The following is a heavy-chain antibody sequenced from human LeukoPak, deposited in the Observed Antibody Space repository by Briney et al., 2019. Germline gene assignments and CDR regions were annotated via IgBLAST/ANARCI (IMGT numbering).Heavy chain of an antibody. D-gene: IGHD4-17*01. Sequence: QPGGSLRLSCAASGFTFSSYELNWVRQAPGKGLEWVSYITSSGPTIYYADSVKGRFTISRDNAKNSMYLQMNSLRAEDTAVYYCARLDYGDYRGAFDIWGQGTMVTVSS. CDR3: ARLDYGDYRGAFDI. CDR2: ITSSGPTI. CDR1: GFTFSSYE. V-gene: IGHV3-48*03. J-gene: IGHJ3*02.